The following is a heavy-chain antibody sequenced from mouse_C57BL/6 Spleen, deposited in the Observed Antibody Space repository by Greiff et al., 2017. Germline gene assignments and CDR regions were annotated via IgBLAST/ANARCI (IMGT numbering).Heavy chain of an antibody. CDR1: GYTFTSYW. CDR2: IDPSDSYT. CDR3: ARAYYGSSSSYAMDY. V-gene: IGHV1-69*01. Sequence: QVQLRQPGAELVMPGASVKLSCKASGYTFTSYWMHWVKQRPGQGLEWIGEIDPSDSYTNYNQKFKGKSTLTVDKSSSTAYMQLSSLTSEDSAVYYCARAYYGSSSSYAMDYWGQGTSVTVSS. J-gene: IGHJ4*01. D-gene: IGHD1-1*01.